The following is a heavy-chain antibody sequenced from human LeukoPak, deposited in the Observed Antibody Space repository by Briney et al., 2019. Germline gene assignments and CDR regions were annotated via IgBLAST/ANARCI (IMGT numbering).Heavy chain of an antibody. CDR2: INHSVST. J-gene: IGHJ1*01. CDR3: ARGTVAAY. V-gene: IGHV4-34*01. CDR1: GGSFSGYY. D-gene: IGHD6-19*01. Sequence: SETMSLSSAFYGGSFSGYYWSWIRHPAGKGLGWIGEINHSVSTNYKPSLKRRVTISVNTSNNQFSLKLSSVTAADTAVYYCARGTVAAYWGQGTLVTVSS.